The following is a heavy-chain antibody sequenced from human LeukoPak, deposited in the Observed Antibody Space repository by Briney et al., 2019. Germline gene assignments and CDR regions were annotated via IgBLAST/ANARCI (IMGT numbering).Heavy chain of an antibody. CDR1: GGTFSSYA. J-gene: IGHJ4*02. V-gene: IGHV1-69*13. D-gene: IGHD1-1*01. CDR2: IIPIFGTA. Sequence: GASVKVSCKASGGTFSSYAISWVRQAPGQGLEWMGGIIPIFGTANYAQKFQGRVTITADESTSTAYMELNRLRSDDTAVYYCARDIARTSHFDYWGQGTLVTVSS. CDR3: ARDIARTSHFDY.